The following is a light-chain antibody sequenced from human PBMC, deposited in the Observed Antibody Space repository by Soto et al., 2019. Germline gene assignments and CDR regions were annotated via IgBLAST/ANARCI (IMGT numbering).Light chain of an antibody. CDR2: DAS. CDR3: QQRSNWTPEIT. Sequence: EIVLTQSPATLSLSPGERATLSCRASQSVSSYLAWYQQKPGQAPRLLIYDASNRATGIPARFSGSGSGTDLTLTISSLEPEDFAVYYCQQRSNWTPEITFGQGTRLEI. CDR1: QSVSSY. J-gene: IGKJ5*01. V-gene: IGKV3-11*01.